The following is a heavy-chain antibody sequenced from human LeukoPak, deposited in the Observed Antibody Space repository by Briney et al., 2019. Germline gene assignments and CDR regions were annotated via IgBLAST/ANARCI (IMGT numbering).Heavy chain of an antibody. D-gene: IGHD4-17*01. V-gene: IGHV3-74*01. CDR1: GFTFSSYW. CDR2: INSDGSTT. Sequence: GGSLRLSCAASGFTFSSYWMHWVRQGSGKGLVWVSRINSDGSTTNYADSVKGRFTISRDNAKNTLYLQMNSLRAEDTAVYYCASGGDYALMFYYWGQGTLVTVSS. CDR3: ASGGDYALMFYY. J-gene: IGHJ4*02.